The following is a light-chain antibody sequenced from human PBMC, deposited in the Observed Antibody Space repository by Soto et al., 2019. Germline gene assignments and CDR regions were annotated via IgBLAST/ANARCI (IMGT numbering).Light chain of an antibody. V-gene: IGLV2-14*01. CDR1: SSDVGGYNY. CDR2: DVN. Sequence: QSALTQPASVSGSPGQSITMSCTGSSSDVGGYNYVSWYQQYPGKAHKLIIYDVNNRPSGTSDRFSGSKSGNTASLTISGLQAEDDADYYCSSYTDSIISLEFGGGTKLTVL. CDR3: SSYTDSIISLE. J-gene: IGLJ2*01.